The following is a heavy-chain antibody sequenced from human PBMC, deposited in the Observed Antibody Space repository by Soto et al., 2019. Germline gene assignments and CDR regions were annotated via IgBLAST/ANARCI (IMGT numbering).Heavy chain of an antibody. D-gene: IGHD1-20*01. CDR1: GASISDSHW. J-gene: IGHJ6*02. CDR3: AKNNDYASDA. CDR2: MFHSGST. V-gene: IGHV4-4*02. Sequence: VQLQESGPGLVKPSGTLSLTCVVSGASISDSHWWTWVRQPPGKGLEWIGEMFHSGSTNYNPTLKSRVTISIDKSRDQFSLNLNSVTAADTAVYYCAKNNDYASDAWGQGTTVTVSS.